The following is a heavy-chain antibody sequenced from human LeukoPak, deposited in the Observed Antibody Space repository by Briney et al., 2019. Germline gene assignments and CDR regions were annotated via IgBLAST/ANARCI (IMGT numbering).Heavy chain of an antibody. D-gene: IGHD1-26*01. CDR1: GGSISSSGYY. CDR3: ARHEYSGSYYGLSWFGP. J-gene: IGHJ5*02. V-gene: IGHV4-39*01. Sequence: SETLSLTCTVSGGSISSSGYYWGWIRQPPGKGLEWIASIYYSGSTYYNPSLKSRVTISVDTSKNQLSLKLSSLTAADTAVYYCARHEYSGSYYGLSWFGPWGQGTLVTVSS. CDR2: IYYSGST.